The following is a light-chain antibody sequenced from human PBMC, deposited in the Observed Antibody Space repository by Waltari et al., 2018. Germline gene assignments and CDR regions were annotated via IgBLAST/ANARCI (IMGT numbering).Light chain of an antibody. V-gene: IGLV2-11*01. CDR2: DVT. CDR1: SSDVCGDSY. Sequence: QSALTQPRSVSGSPGQSVATPCTGTSSDVCGDSYVSWYQQHPGKAPKIIIYDVTRRPSWVPDRFSGSKSGNTASLTISGLQADDEAHYYCCSYAGSDTYVFGTGTEVTVL. CDR3: CSYAGSDTYV. J-gene: IGLJ1*01.